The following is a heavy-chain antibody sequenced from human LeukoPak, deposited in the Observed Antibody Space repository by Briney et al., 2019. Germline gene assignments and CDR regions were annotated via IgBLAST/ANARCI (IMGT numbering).Heavy chain of an antibody. CDR3: ARTGPSHYYGSWTSRFDP. D-gene: IGHD3-10*01. V-gene: IGHV4-34*01. CDR2: INHSGST. J-gene: IGHJ5*02. Sequence: PSETLSLSCAVYGGSFSGYYWSWMRQPPGEGLEWIGEINHSGSTNYNPSLQSRVTISVDTSKNHFFLKLSSVTASDRAVYYCARTGPSHYYGSWTSRFDPWRQGTLVTVSS. CDR1: GGSFSGYY.